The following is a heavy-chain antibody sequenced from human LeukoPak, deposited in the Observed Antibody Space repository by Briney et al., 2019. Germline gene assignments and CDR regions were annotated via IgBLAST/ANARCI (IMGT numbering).Heavy chain of an antibody. CDR3: ASDVDTAMGRDY. CDR2: MNPNSGNT. J-gene: IGHJ4*02. Sequence: ASVKVSCKASGGTFSSYAISWVRQAPGQGLEWMGWMNPNSGNTGYAQKFQGRVTMTRNTSISTAYMELSSQRSEDTAVYYCASDVDTAMGRDYWGQGTLVTVSS. D-gene: IGHD5-18*01. CDR1: GGTFSSYA. V-gene: IGHV1-8*02.